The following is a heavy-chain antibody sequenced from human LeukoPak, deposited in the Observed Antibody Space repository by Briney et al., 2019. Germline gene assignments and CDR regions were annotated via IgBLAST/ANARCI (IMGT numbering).Heavy chain of an antibody. CDR2: ITSSSSYI. Sequence: GSLRLSCAASGFIFSIYSMTWVRQAPGKGLEWVSSITSSSSYIYYSDSVKGRFTISRDNAKNSMYLQMNSLRAEDTAVYYCARCGGGNPRWFDPWGQGTLVTVSS. V-gene: IGHV3-21*01. CDR3: ARCGGGNPRWFDP. J-gene: IGHJ5*02. D-gene: IGHD4-23*01. CDR1: GFIFSIYS.